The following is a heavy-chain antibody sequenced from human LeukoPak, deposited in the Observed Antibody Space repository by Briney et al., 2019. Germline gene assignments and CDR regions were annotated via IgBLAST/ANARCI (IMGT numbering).Heavy chain of an antibody. CDR2: INHSGST. V-gene: IGHV4-34*01. Sequence: SGTLSLTCAVYGGSFSGYYWSWIRQPPGKGLEWIGEINHSGSTNYNPSLKSRVTISVDTSKNQFSLKLSSVTAADTAVYYCARVVVVVPALFYFDYWGQGTLVTVSS. D-gene: IGHD2-2*01. CDR1: GGSFSGYY. J-gene: IGHJ4*02. CDR3: ARVVVVVPALFYFDY.